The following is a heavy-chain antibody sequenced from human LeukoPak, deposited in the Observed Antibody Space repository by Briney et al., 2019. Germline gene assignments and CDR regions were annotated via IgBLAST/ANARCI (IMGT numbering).Heavy chain of an antibody. CDR3: ARAVLGQWLSYYFDY. V-gene: IGHV3-48*03. D-gene: IGHD6-19*01. Sequence: GGSLSLSCAASGFTFSSYEMNWVRQAPGKGLEWVSYISSSGSTIYYADSVKGRFTISRDNAKNSLYLQMNSLRAEDTAVYYCARAVLGQWLSYYFDYWGQGTLVTVSS. CDR1: GFTFSSYE. CDR2: ISSSGSTI. J-gene: IGHJ4*02.